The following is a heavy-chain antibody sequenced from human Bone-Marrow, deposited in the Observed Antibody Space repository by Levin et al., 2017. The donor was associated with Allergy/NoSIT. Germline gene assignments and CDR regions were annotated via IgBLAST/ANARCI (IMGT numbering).Heavy chain of an antibody. CDR3: ARDPMVRGDPYYSYYMDV. D-gene: IGHD3-10*01. V-gene: IGHV3-66*02. J-gene: IGHJ6*03. CDR1: GFTVTSKF. Sequence: PGGSLRLSCTGSGFTVTSKFLTWVRQPPGKGLEWVSLIYSGGFTTYADSVKGRFTISRDNSNDTLYLQMTNLRPEDTAIYYCARDPMVRGDPYYSYYMDVWGNGTTVIVSS. CDR2: IYSGGFT.